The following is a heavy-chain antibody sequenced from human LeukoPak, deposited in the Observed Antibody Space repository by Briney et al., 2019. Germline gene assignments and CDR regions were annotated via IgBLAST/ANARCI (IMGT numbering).Heavy chain of an antibody. CDR2: VNKDGSDR. V-gene: IGHV3-7*03. CDR1: GFTFSSYW. Sequence: PGGSLGLSCAASGFTFSSYWMSWVRQAPGKGLEWVANVNKDGSDRYYVDSVKGRFTISRDSAKNSVFLQMNSLRVEDTAVYYCARDLDSWGQGTLVTVSS. J-gene: IGHJ4*02. CDR3: ARDLDS.